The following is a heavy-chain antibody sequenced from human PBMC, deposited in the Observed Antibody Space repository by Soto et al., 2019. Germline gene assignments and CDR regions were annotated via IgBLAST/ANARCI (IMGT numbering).Heavy chain of an antibody. J-gene: IGHJ4*02. CDR2: ISSSRGYI. D-gene: IGHD2-2*01. V-gene: IGHV3-21*01. CDR3: ARGRSINTNMDY. Sequence: EVQLVESGGGLVKSGGSLRLSCAASGFTFSTYSMNWVRQAPGKGLEWVASISSSRGYICYADSVKGRFTISRDNAKNSLFLQMDSLRAEDTAVYSCARGRSINTNMDYWGQGTRVTVSS. CDR1: GFTFSTYS.